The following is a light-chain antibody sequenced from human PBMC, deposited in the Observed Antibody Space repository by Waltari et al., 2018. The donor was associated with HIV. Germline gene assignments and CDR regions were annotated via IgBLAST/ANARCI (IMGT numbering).Light chain of an antibody. V-gene: IGLV1-51*01. CDR1: HSNIGNNF. J-gene: IGLJ3*02. CDR3: ATWDNSLRAM. CDR2: ENK. Sequence: QSVLTQPPSVSAAPGQKVTISCSGSHSNIGNNFVSWYQHLPGTAPTLLIYENKHPPSRIPDGVSASKAGTSATLGMTGLQTGYGAIYYCATWDNSLRAMFGGGTKLTVL.